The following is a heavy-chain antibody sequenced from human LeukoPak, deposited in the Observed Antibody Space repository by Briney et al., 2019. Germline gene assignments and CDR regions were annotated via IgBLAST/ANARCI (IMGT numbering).Heavy chain of an antibody. J-gene: IGHJ5*02. CDR1: GGSISSYY. D-gene: IGHD6-6*01. Sequence: SETLSLTCTVSGGSISSYYWSWIRQPPGKGLERIGYIYYSGSTNYNPSLKSRVTISVDTSKNQFSLKLSSVTAADTAVYYCAGRDRSSADNWFDPWGQGTLVTVSS. V-gene: IGHV4-59*01. CDR3: AGRDRSSADNWFDP. CDR2: IYYSGST.